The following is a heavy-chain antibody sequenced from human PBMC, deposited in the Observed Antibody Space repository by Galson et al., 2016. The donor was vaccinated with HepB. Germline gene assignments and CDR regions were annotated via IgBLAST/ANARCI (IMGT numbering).Heavy chain of an antibody. D-gene: IGHD2-2*01. CDR1: GGTFSSSA. J-gene: IGHJ4*02. V-gene: IGHV1-69*13. CDR3: ARGIDSRTSCFDY. Sequence: SVKVSCKASGGTFSSSAFSWVRQAPGQGLEWMGGTIPMFGTANYAQKFQGRVTITADESTSTVYMELSSLRSEDTAVYFCARGIDSRTSCFDYWGQGTLVTVSS. CDR2: TIPMFGTA.